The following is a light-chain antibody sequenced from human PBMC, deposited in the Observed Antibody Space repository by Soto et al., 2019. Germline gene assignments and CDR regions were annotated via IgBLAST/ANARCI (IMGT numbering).Light chain of an antibody. CDR3: CSSAPESTYV. CDR1: SSDVGAYNS. J-gene: IGLJ1*01. V-gene: IGLV2-23*01. Sequence: QSALAQPASVSGSPGQSVTISCTGTSSDVGAYNSVSWYQQHPDKAPQLMIYKGTQRPSGVSNRFSGSTSGNAASLTISGLQAADEADYFCCSSAPESTYVFGTGTKVTVI. CDR2: KGT.